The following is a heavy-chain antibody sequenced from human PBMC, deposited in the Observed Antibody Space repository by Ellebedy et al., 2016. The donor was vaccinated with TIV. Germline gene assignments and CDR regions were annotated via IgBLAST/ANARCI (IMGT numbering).Heavy chain of an antibody. CDR1: GFTFSDYY. J-gene: IGHJ4*02. CDR2: ISGSGGST. D-gene: IGHD3-22*01. Sequence: GESLKISCAASGFTFSDYYMSWVRPAPGKGLEWVSAISGSGGSTYYADSVKGRFTISRDNSKNTLYLQMNSLRAEDPAVYYCAKDDYYDSSGYFDYWGQGTLVTVSS. V-gene: IGHV3-23*01. CDR3: AKDDYYDSSGYFDY.